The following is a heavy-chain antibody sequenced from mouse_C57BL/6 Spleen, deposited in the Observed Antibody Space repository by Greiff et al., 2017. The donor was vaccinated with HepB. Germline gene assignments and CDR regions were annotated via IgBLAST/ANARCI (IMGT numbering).Heavy chain of an antibody. V-gene: IGHV5-17*01. J-gene: IGHJ3*01. Sequence: EVKLMESGGGLVKPGGSLKLSCAASGFTFSDYGMHWVRQAPEKGLEWVAYISSGSSTIYYADTVKGRFTISRDKAKNTLFLQMTSLRSEDTAMYYCARISNAAWFAYWGQGTLVTVSA. CDR2: ISSGSSTI. D-gene: IGHD2-5*01. CDR1: GFTFSDYG. CDR3: ARISNAAWFAY.